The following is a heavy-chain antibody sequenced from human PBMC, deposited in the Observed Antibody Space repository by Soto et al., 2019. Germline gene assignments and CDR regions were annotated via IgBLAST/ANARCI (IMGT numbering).Heavy chain of an antibody. Sequence: QVQLVESGGGLVKPGGSLRLSCAASGFTFSDYYMSWIRQAPGKGLEWVSYISSSSSYTNYADSVKGRFTISRDNAKNSLYLQMNSLRAEDTAVYYCAGGGPYCSSTSCQNWFDPWGQGTLVTVSS. CDR1: GFTFSDYY. V-gene: IGHV3-11*05. CDR2: ISSSSSYT. J-gene: IGHJ5*02. D-gene: IGHD2-2*01. CDR3: AGGGPYCSSTSCQNWFDP.